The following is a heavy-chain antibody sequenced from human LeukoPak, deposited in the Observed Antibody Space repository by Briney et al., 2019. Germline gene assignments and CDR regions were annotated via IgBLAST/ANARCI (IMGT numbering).Heavy chain of an antibody. CDR3: ARDKSPYDSSGYMGY. CDR1: GFTFSSYG. CDR2: IWYDGSNK. V-gene: IGHV3-33*01. J-gene: IGHJ4*02. D-gene: IGHD3-22*01. Sequence: PGGSLRLSCAASGFTFSSYGMHWVRQAPGKGLEWVAVIWYDGSNKYYADSVKGRFTISRDNSKNTLYLQMNSLRAEDTAVYYCARDKSPYDSSGYMGYWGQETLVTVSS.